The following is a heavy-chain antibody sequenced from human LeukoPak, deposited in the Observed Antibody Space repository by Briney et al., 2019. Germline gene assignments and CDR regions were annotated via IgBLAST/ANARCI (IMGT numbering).Heavy chain of an antibody. CDR3: AKPRGGDSWAFDI. D-gene: IGHD2-21*02. J-gene: IGHJ3*02. Sequence: GRSLRLSCEASGFTFSTYGMHWVRQAPGKGLEWVAGTSYDGSNRVYTDSVKGRFTISRDNSKSTLYLQMNSLRPGDTAVYYCAKPRGGDSWAFDIWGQGTKVTVSS. V-gene: IGHV3-30*18. CDR2: TSYDGSNR. CDR1: GFTFSTYG.